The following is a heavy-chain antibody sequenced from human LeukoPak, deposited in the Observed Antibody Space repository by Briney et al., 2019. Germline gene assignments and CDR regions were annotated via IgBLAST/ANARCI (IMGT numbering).Heavy chain of an antibody. CDR3: AALRGLQNWYFDL. Sequence: GGSLRLSCAASGSTFSSYNINWVRQAPGKGLEWVSYISSGSGTIYYADSVKGRFTISRDDAKNSLFLQMNSLRDEDTAVYYCAALRGLQNWYFDLWGRGTLVTVSS. D-gene: IGHD4-17*01. V-gene: IGHV3-48*02. J-gene: IGHJ2*01. CDR1: GSTFSSYN. CDR2: ISSGSGTI.